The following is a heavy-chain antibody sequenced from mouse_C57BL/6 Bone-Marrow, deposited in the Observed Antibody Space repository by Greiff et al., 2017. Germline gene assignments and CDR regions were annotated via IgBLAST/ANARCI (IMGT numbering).Heavy chain of an antibody. J-gene: IGHJ2*01. Sequence: VQVVESGAELVRPGTSVKVSCKASGYAFTNYLIEWVKQRPGQGLEWIGVINPGSGGTNYNEKFKGKATLTADKSSSTAYMQLSSLTSEDSAVYFCARHHPYFDYWGQGTTLTVSS. CDR1: GYAFTNYL. CDR3: ARHHPYFDY. V-gene: IGHV1-54*01. CDR2: INPGSGGT.